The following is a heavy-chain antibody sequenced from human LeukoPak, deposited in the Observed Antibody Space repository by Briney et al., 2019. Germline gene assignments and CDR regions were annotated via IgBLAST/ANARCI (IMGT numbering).Heavy chain of an antibody. V-gene: IGHV3-11*01. Sequence: GGSLRLSCAASGFTFNDYYMSWIRQAPGKGLEWLSYINVGGTNTHYADSVKGRFTISRDNAKKSLYLEMNNLRAEDTAVYYCATDGAGFDTWGQGVLVTVS. CDR1: GFTFNDYY. J-gene: IGHJ5*02. CDR2: INVGGTNT. CDR3: ATDGAGFDT.